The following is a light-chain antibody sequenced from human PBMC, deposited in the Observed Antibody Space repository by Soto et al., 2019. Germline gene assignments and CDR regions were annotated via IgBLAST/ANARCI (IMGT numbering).Light chain of an antibody. Sequence: DIQMTQSPSTLSASVGDRVTITCRASQSISSWLAWYQQKPGKAPKLLIYKASSLESGVPSRFSGSGSGTEFTLTTGSLNPNDLAPYYTQHYKSYPPTFGGGTK. V-gene: IGKV1-5*03. J-gene: IGKJ4*01. CDR1: QSISSW. CDR2: KAS. CDR3: QHYKSYPPT.